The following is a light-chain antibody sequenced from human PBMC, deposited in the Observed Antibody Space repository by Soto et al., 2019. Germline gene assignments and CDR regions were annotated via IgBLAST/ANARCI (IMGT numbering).Light chain of an antibody. CDR3: QQYGSSPRIT. CDR2: GAS. CDR1: QSVSSSY. Sequence: ESVLTQSPGTLSLSPGERATLSCRASQSVSSSYLAWYQQKPGQAPRLLIYGASSRATGIPDRFSGSGSGTDVTLTIARLEPEDFAVYYCQQYGSSPRITFGQGTRLEIK. J-gene: IGKJ5*01. V-gene: IGKV3-20*01.